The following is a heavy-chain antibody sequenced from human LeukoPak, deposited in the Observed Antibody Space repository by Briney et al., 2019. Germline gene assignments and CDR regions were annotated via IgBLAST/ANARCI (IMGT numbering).Heavy chain of an antibody. V-gene: IGHV1-2*02. J-gene: IGHJ4*02. CDR1: GYTFTSYH. CDR3: AREDWHYDY. Sequence: ASVKVSCKASGYTFTSYHAHWVRQAPGQGPEWMGLIDPNSGATNYAQKFQGRVTMTRDTSITTAYMEVTRLTSDDTAVYYCAREDWHYDYWGQGTLVTVSS. CDR2: IDPNSGAT. D-gene: IGHD1-7*01.